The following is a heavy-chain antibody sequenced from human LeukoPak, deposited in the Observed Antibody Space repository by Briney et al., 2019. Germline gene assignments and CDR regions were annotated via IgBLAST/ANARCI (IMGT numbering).Heavy chain of an antibody. V-gene: IGHV3-23*01. Sequence: GGSLRLSCAASGFTFSSYAMSWVRQAPVKGLEWVSAISGSGGSTYYADSVKGRFTISRDNSKKMLYLQMNSLRAEDTAVYYCAKGGHCGSTSCPQDYWGQGTLVTVSS. CDR1: GFTFSSYA. D-gene: IGHD2-2*01. J-gene: IGHJ4*02. CDR2: ISGSGGST. CDR3: AKGGHCGSTSCPQDY.